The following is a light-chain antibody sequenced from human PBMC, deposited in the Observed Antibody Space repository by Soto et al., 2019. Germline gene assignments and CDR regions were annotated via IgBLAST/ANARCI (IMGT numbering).Light chain of an antibody. CDR1: SSNIGTNY. CDR2: RND. Sequence: QSVLTQPPSASATPGQRVTISCSGSSSNIGTNYVYWYQHLPGTAPKLLIDRNDQRPSGVPDRFSGSMSGTAASLAIGGLRSEDEADYYCAAWDDSLSGVVFGGGTKLTVL. CDR3: AAWDDSLSGVV. V-gene: IGLV1-47*01. J-gene: IGLJ2*01.